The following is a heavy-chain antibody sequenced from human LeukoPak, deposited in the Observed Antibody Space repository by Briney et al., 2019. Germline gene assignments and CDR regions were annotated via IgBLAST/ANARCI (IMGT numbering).Heavy chain of an antibody. J-gene: IGHJ3*02. D-gene: IGHD3-10*01. CDR3: AKFNTGGELLHLDDALEI. CDR2: ISGSGGST. Sequence: GGSLRLSCAASGFTFSSYAMSWVRQAPGKGLEWVSPISGSGGSTYYADSVKGRFTISRDNSKNTLYLQMNSLRAEDTAVYYCAKFNTGGELLHLDDALEIWGQGTMVTVSS. V-gene: IGHV3-23*01. CDR1: GFTFSSYA.